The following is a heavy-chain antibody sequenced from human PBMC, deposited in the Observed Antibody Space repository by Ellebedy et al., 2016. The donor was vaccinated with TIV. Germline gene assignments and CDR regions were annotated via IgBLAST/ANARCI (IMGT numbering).Heavy chain of an antibody. CDR1: GFTLSSYA. J-gene: IGHJ6*02. D-gene: IGHD6-13*01. V-gene: IGHV3-23*01. CDR3: AKSAGIAVASCMDV. Sequence: LGGSLRLSCAASGFTLSSYAMSWVRQAPGKGLEWVASITPGGASIYYADSVKGRFTVSRDNSRTTLYLQMNSPRADDTAVYYCAKSAGIAVASCMDVWGQGTTVTVSS. CDR2: ITPGGASI.